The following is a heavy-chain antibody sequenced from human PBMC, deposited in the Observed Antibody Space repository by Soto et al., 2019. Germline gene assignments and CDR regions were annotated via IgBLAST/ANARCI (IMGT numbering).Heavy chain of an antibody. CDR2: ISHDGSKK. Sequence: QVQLVESGGGVVQPGTSLGLACAASGFTFSSYGMHWVRQAPGKGLEWVAVISHDGSKKYYVGSVEGRFTISRDNSKNTLYLQMTSLRAEDTAVYYCAGQVATGNWGQGTLVTVSS. D-gene: IGHD5-12*01. J-gene: IGHJ4*02. V-gene: IGHV3-30-3*01. CDR1: GFTFSSYG. CDR3: AGQVATGN.